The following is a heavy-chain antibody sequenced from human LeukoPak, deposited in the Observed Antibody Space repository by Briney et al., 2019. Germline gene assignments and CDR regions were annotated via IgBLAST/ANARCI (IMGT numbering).Heavy chain of an antibody. D-gene: IGHD3-10*01. CDR2: IYTSGTI. Sequence: SETLSLTCTVSGGSITSYYWSWIRQPAGTALEWIGRIYTSGTITYNPSLKSRVTMSVDTSKNQFSLKLSSVTAADTAVYYCARDSGTTGEVKFDPWGQGTLVTVSS. CDR1: GGSITSYY. V-gene: IGHV4-4*07. J-gene: IGHJ5*02. CDR3: ARDSGTTGEVKFDP.